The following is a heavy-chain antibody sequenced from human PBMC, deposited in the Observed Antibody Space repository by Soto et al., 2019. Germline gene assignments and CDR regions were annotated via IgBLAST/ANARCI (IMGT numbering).Heavy chain of an antibody. CDR2: IYWDDDK. J-gene: IGHJ4*02. Sequence: QTTLKESGPTLVQPTQTLTLTCTFSAFSLSTSGVGVGWIRQPPGKALEWLTFIYWDDDKRYSPSLKSRLTITKDTSKNQVVLTMTNMDPVDTATYYCARLVAAGITYYFDSWGQGTLVTVSS. CDR3: ARLVAAGITYYFDS. CDR1: AFSLSTSGVG. V-gene: IGHV2-5*02. D-gene: IGHD2-21*01.